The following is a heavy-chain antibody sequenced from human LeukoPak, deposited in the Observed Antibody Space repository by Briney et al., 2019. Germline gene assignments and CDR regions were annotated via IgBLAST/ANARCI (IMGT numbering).Heavy chain of an antibody. V-gene: IGHV4-39*01. D-gene: IGHD3-16*01. J-gene: IGHJ6*03. CDR2: IYYSGST. Sequence: PSETLSLTCTVSGGSISSSSYYWGWIRQPPGKGLEWIGSIYYSGSTYYNPSLKSRVTISVDTSKNQFSLKLSSVTAADTAVYYCARSRPWGLVGYYMDVWGKGTTVTISS. CDR3: ARSRPWGLVGYYMDV. CDR1: GGSISSSSYY.